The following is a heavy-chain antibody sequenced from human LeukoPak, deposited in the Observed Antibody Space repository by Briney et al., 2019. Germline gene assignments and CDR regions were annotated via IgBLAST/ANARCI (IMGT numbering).Heavy chain of an antibody. Sequence: GGSLRLSCAASGVTVGNNYMNWVRQPPGKGLEWVSLIYSGGSTHYADSVNGRFTISRDNSNNTLYLQMNSLRVDDTAVYYCARDPPAVAANTYGWGQGTLVTVSS. J-gene: IGHJ4*02. D-gene: IGHD6-6*01. CDR2: IYSGGST. V-gene: IGHV3-66*01. CDR3: ARDPPAVAANTYG. CDR1: GVTVGNNY.